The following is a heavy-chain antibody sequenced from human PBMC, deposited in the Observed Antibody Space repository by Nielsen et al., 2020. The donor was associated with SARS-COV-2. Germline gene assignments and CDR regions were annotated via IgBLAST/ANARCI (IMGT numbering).Heavy chain of an antibody. V-gene: IGHV3-20*04. J-gene: IGHJ6*02. Sequence: GESLKISCAASGFSFDDDGMSWVRQVPGRGLEWVSGINWNGGRTGYADSVRGRFTISRDNAQSSLYLQMNSLRVEDTALYYCARGYLAAPYYYGMDVWGQGTTVIVSS. CDR1: GFSFDDDG. CDR2: INWNGGRT. CDR3: ARGYLAAPYYYGMDV. D-gene: IGHD6-13*01.